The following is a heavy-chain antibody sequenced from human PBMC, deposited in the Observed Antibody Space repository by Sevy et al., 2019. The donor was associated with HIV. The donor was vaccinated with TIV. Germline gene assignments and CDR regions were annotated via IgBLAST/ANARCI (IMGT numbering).Heavy chain of an antibody. V-gene: IGHV3-30*02. CDR2: IRSRGDNQ. D-gene: IGHD1-20*01. Sequence: GGSLRLSCAASGFTFSNYDMHWVRQTPGKGLEWVALIRSRGDNQYYADSVKGRVTVSRDNSKNTLYLLMNSLGGEDTAVYYCSRESIDYNIPFEYWGQGTLVTVSS. CDR1: GFTFSNYD. J-gene: IGHJ4*02. CDR3: SRESIDYNIPFEY.